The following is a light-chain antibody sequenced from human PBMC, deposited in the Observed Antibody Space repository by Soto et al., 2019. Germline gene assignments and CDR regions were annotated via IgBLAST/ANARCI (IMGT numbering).Light chain of an antibody. Sequence: DIVMTQSPLSLPVIPGEPASISCRSSQSLLHSNGYNYLDWYLQKPGQSPQLLIYLGSNRASGVPYRFSGSGSGTDFTLKISRVEAEDVGVYYCMQALQTPRTFGQGTKVEIK. J-gene: IGKJ1*01. V-gene: IGKV2-28*01. CDR3: MQALQTPRT. CDR1: QSLLHSNGYNY. CDR2: LGS.